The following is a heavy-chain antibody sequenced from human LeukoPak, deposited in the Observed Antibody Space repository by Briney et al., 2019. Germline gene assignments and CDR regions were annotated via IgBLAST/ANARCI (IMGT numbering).Heavy chain of an antibody. J-gene: IGHJ3*02. D-gene: IGHD2-2*01. V-gene: IGHV3-23*01. Sequence: PGGSLRLSCAASGFTFSSYAMSWVCQAPGKGLEWVSAISGSGGSTYYADSVKGRFTISRDNSKNTLYLQMNSLRAEDTAVYYCAKSGRHCSSTSCSRGIAFDIWGQGTMVTVSS. CDR1: GFTFSSYA. CDR3: AKSGRHCSSTSCSRGIAFDI. CDR2: ISGSGGST.